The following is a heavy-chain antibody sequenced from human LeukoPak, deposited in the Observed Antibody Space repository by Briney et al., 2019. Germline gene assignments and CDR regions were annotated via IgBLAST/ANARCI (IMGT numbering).Heavy chain of an antibody. V-gene: IGHV4-30-4*01. CDR2: IYYSGTT. Sequence: RPSETLSLTCTVSGGSISSGDYYWSWIRQPPGKGLEWIGYIYYSGTTYYNPSLKSRVTISVDTSKNQFSLKLSSVTAADTAVYYCAGGGSYLRYYFDHWGQGTLVTVSS. CDR1: GGSISSGDYY. J-gene: IGHJ4*02. D-gene: IGHD1-26*01. CDR3: AGGGSYLRYYFDH.